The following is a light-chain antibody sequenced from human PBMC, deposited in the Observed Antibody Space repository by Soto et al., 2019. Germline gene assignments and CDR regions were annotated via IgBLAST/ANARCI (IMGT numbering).Light chain of an antibody. J-gene: IGKJ4*01. Sequence: DIVMTQSPDSLAVSLGERATINCKSSQSVLYSSNNKNYLAWYQQKPGQPPNLLIYWASTRESGVPDRFSGSGSETDFTLTISSLQAEDVAVYYCQQYYSPPLTFGGGTKVEIK. V-gene: IGKV4-1*01. CDR3: QQYYSPPLT. CDR1: QSVLYSSNNKNY. CDR2: WAS.